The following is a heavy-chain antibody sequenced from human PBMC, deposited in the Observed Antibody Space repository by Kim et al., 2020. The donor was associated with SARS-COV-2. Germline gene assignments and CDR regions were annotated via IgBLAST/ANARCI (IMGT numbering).Heavy chain of an antibody. CDR3: ARKSRAVTTYNWFDP. D-gene: IGHD4-4*01. CDR1: GGSFSGYY. V-gene: IGHV4-34*01. J-gene: IGHJ5*02. CDR2: INHSGST. Sequence: SETLSLTCAVYGGSFSGYYWSWIRQPPGKGLEWIGEINHSGSTNYNPSLKSRVTISVDTSKNQFSLKLSSVTAADTAVYYCARKSRAVTTYNWFDPWGQGTLVTVSS.